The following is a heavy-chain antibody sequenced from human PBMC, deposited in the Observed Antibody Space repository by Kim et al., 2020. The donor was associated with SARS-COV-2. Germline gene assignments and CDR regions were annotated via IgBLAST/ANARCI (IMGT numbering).Heavy chain of an antibody. J-gene: IGHJ6*02. CDR2: IKSKTDGGTT. D-gene: IGHD3-10*01. Sequence: GGSLRLSCAASGFTFSNAWMSWVRQAPGKGLEWVGRIKSKTDGGTTDYAAPVKGRFTISRDDSKNTLYLQMNSLKTEDTAVYYCTHPNYYGSGSYLRYYYYGMDVWGQGTTVTVSS. V-gene: IGHV3-15*01. CDR3: THPNYYGSGSYLRYYYYGMDV. CDR1: GFTFSNAW.